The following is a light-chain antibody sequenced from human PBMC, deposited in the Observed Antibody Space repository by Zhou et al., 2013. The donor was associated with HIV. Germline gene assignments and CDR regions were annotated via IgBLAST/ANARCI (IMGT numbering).Light chain of an antibody. J-gene: IGKJ2*01. CDR2: AAS. Sequence: GDRVTITCRASQSISSYLNWYQQKPGKAPKLLIYAASSLQSGVPSRFSGSESGTDFTLTISSLQPEDFATYYCQQSYSNPRAFGQGTKLEIK. CDR1: QSISSY. V-gene: IGKV1-39*01. CDR3: QQSYSNPRA.